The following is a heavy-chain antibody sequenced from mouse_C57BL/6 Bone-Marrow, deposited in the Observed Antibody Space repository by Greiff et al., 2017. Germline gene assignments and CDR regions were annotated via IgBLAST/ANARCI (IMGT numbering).Heavy chain of an antibody. CDR1: GYTFTSYW. CDR3: ARSDYGSKGAWFAD. Sequence: QVQLQQPGAELVKPGASVKLSCKASGYTFTSYWMHWVKQRPGRGLEWIGRIDPNSGGTKYNEKFKSKATLTVDQPSRTAYMQLSSLTSEDSAVYYCARSDYGSKGAWFADWGKGTLVTVSA. CDR2: IDPNSGGT. D-gene: IGHD1-1*01. J-gene: IGHJ3*01. V-gene: IGHV1-72*01.